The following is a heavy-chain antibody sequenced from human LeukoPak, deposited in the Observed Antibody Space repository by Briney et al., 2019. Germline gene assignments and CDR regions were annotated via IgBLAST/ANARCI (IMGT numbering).Heavy chain of an antibody. J-gene: IGHJ3*02. D-gene: IGHD3-22*01. CDR2: ISGSGGST. V-gene: IGHV3-23*01. Sequence: PGGSLRLSCAASGFTFSSYAMSWVRQAPGKGLEWVSAISGSGGSTYYADSVKGRFTISRDNSKNTLYLQINSLRAEDTAVYYCAKDEPITMIVEAPCAFDIWGQGTMVTVSS. CDR3: AKDEPITMIVEAPCAFDI. CDR1: GFTFSSYA.